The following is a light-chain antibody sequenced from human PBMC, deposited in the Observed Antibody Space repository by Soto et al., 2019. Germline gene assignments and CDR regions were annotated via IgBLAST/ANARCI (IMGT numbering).Light chain of an antibody. CDR1: QSVTSSF. CDR3: QQRSNLSWT. CDR2: DAS. V-gene: IGKV3D-20*02. J-gene: IGKJ1*01. Sequence: EIVLTQSPGTLSLSPGERATLSCRASQSVTSSFLAWYQQKPGQATRLLIYDASNRDTGIPVRVSGSGSGTDDTLTVSSLEPEDFAVYDCQQRSNLSWTFGQGTKVDIK.